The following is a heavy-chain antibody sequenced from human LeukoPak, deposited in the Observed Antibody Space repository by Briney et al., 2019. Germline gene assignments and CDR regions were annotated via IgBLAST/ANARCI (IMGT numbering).Heavy chain of an antibody. CDR3: ARDHSSSWYDSYYFDY. D-gene: IGHD6-13*01. J-gene: IGHJ4*02. CDR1: GFTFSSYG. Sequence: PGGSLRLSCAASGFTFSSYGMHWVRQAPGKGLEGVAVKWYDGSNKYYADSVKGRFTISRDNSKNTLDLQMNSLRAEDTAVYYCARDHSSSWYDSYYFDYWGQGTLVTVSS. CDR2: KWYDGSNK. V-gene: IGHV3-33*01.